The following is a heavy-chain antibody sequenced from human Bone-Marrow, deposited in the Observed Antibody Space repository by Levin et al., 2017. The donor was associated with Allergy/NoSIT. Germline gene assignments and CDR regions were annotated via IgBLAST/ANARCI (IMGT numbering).Heavy chain of an antibody. CDR1: GFTFSDFY. V-gene: IGHV3-11*03. CDR2: ISSGSSYI. J-gene: IGHJ6*02. Sequence: GGSLRLSCAASGFTFSDFYMSWIRQAPGKRLEWVSYISSGSSYISYADSVKGRFTISRDNAKNSLYLQMNSLRGEDTAVYYCARFLAAARNYYYGMDVWGQGTTVTVSS. D-gene: IGHD6-13*01. CDR3: ARFLAAARNYYYGMDV.